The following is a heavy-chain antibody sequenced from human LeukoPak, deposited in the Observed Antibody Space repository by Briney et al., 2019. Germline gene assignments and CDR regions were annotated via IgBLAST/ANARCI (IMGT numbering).Heavy chain of an antibody. CDR3: TTPPLPYYYFGY. CDR2: IKSKTDGGTT. CDR1: GFTFSDTW. D-gene: IGHD3-10*01. V-gene: IGHV3-15*01. Sequence: PGGSLRLSCAASGFTFSDTWMSWVRQAPGKGLEWVGRIKSKTDGGTTDYAAPVKGRFTISRDDSKNTLYLQMNSLQTEDTAVYYCTTPPLPYYYFGYWGQGTLVAVSS. J-gene: IGHJ4*02.